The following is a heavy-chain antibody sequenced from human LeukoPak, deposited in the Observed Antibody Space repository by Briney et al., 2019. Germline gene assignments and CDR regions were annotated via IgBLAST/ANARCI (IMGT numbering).Heavy chain of an antibody. V-gene: IGHV3-23*01. CDR3: AKCLRYSYGITN. D-gene: IGHD5-18*01. J-gene: IGHJ4*02. Sequence: GGSLRLSCAGSGFTFSSYAMSWVRQAPGKRLEWVSAISGSGGSTYYADSVKGRFTISRDNSKNTLYLQMNSLRAEDTAVYYCAKCLRYSYGITNWGQGTPVTVSS. CDR2: ISGSGGST. CDR1: GFTFSSYA.